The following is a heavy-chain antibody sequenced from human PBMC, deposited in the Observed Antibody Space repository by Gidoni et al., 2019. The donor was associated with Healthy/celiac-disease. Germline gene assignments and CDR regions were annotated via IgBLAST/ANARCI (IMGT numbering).Heavy chain of an antibody. D-gene: IGHD4-17*01. J-gene: IGHJ4*02. V-gene: IGHV3-23*01. CDR3: ARDYGGNSGFDY. CDR1: GFPFSSYA. Sequence: EVQLLESGGGLVQPGGSLRLSCAASGFPFSSYAMSWVRQAPGKGLEWVSAISGSGGSTYYADSVKGRFTISRDNSKNTLYLQMNSLRAEDTAVYYCARDYGGNSGFDYWGQGTLVTVSS. CDR2: ISGSGGST.